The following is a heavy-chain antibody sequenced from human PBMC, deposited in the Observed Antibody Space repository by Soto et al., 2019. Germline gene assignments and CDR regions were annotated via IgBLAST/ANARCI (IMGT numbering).Heavy chain of an antibody. CDR2: INAGNGNT. D-gene: IGHD5-12*01. V-gene: IGHV1-3*01. CDR1: RYTFTSDA. CDR3: ARGLLDSGYQYYYYYYGMDV. Sequence: ASVKVSCEDSRYTFTSDAMHWVRQAPGQRLERMGWINAGNGNTKYSQKFQGRVTITRDTSASTAYMELSSLRSEDTAVYYCARGLLDSGYQYYYYYYGMDVWGQGTTVTVSS. J-gene: IGHJ6*02.